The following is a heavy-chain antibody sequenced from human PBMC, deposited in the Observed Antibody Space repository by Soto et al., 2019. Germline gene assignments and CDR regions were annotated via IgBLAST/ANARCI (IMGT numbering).Heavy chain of an antibody. Sequence: QVQLQESGPGLVKASQTLSLTCTVSGGSISTGDYYWSWIRQPPGKGLEWIGYIHDSGTTYYNPSLRSRVIISIDTSKNQFSLNQYSLTAADTAVYYCARGPTGDDSGVGYWGRGTLVTVSS. D-gene: IGHD3-22*01. CDR1: GGSISTGDYY. CDR3: ARGPTGDDSGVGY. CDR2: IHDSGTT. V-gene: IGHV4-30-4*01. J-gene: IGHJ4*02.